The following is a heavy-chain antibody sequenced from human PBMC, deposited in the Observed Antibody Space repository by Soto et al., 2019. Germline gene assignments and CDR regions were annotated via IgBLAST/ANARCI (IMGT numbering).Heavy chain of an antibody. CDR3: ARDGQKWGNSSYPDY. V-gene: IGHV3-66*01. J-gene: IGHJ4*02. Sequence: EVQLVESGGGLVQPGGSLRLSCAASGFTVSSNYMSWVRQAPGKGLEWVSVIYSGGSTYYADSVKVRFTSSRDNSKNTLYLQMNSLRAEDTAVYYCARDGQKWGNSSYPDYWGQGTLVTVAA. D-gene: IGHD6-13*01. CDR2: IYSGGST. CDR1: GFTVSSNY.